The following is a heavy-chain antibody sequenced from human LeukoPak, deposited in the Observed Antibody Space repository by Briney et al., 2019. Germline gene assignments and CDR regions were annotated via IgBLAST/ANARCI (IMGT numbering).Heavy chain of an antibody. V-gene: IGHV3-43*01. J-gene: IGHJ6*02. CDR3: TKDMEWGMDV. D-gene: IGHD3-3*01. CDR1: GFTFDRHT. Sequence: PGGSLRLSCAASGFTFDRHTMHWVRQPPRKGPEWVSLIGWDGTNIDYADSVKGRFTISRDNSKNFVYLQMHSLRTEDTALYYCTKDMEWGMDVWGQGTTVIVSS. CDR2: IGWDGTNI.